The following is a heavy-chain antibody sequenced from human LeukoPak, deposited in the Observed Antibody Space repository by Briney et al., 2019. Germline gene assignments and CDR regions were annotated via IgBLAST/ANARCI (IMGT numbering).Heavy chain of an antibody. CDR1: GFTLSSFA. D-gene: IGHD1-14*01. Sequence: GGSLRLSCETSGFTLSSFAMRWVPQAPGKGLEWVSAICGSGGNTYYADSVKGRFTISRDNSKNTLYLQMNSLRAEDTAVYYCARSSNLGMALDYWGQGTLVTVSS. V-gene: IGHV3-23*01. CDR2: ICGSGGNT. CDR3: ARSSNLGMALDY. J-gene: IGHJ4*02.